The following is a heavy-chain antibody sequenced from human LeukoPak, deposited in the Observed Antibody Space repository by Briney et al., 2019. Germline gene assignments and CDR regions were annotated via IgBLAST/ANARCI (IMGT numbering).Heavy chain of an antibody. Sequence: PSETLSLTCGVSGGSIDITNYWSWVRQAPGKGLEWIGEIAHDGTTNYNPSLRSRVAMSFDRANNQFSLSLTSVTAADTAVYYCTREDRPYCPFAYWGQGVLVTVPS. V-gene: IGHV4-4*02. D-gene: IGHD1-26*01. CDR3: TREDRPYCPFAY. J-gene: IGHJ4*02. CDR2: IAHDGTT. CDR1: GGSIDITNY.